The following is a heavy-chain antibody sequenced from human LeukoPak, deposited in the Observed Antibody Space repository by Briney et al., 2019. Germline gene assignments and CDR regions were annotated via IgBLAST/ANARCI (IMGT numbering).Heavy chain of an antibody. D-gene: IGHD1-14*01. CDR1: GFTFSSYG. CDR2: ISYDGSNK. J-gene: IGHJ5*02. CDR3: AKSRPRYNWNHVGFDP. Sequence: GGSRRLSCAASGFTFSSYGMHWVRQAPGKGLEWVAVISYDGSNKYYADSVKGRFTISRDNSKNTLYLQMNSLRAEDTAVYYCAKSRPRYNWNHVGFDPWGQGTLVTVSS. V-gene: IGHV3-30*18.